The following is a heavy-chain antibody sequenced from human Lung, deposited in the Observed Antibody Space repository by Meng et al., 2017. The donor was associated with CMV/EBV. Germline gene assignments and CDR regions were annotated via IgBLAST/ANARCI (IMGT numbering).Heavy chain of an antibody. CDR1: FNFSRYA. CDR3: AKPGGWYYYDSSGYYYY. J-gene: IGHJ4*02. Sequence: FNFSRYARSRVRQAPGKGLEWVSAISGSGGSTCYADSVKGRFTISRDNSKNTLYLQLNSLRAEDTAVYYCAKPGGWYYYDSSGYYYYWGQGTLVTVSS. V-gene: IGHV3-23*01. D-gene: IGHD3-22*01. CDR2: ISGSGGST.